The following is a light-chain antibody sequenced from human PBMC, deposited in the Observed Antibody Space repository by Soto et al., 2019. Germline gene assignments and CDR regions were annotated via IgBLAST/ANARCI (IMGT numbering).Light chain of an antibody. CDR3: SSYAGGVV. CDR1: YNL. V-gene: IGLV2-23*01. J-gene: IGLJ2*01. CDR2: EGS. Sequence: QSALTQPASVSGSPGQSITISCTNYNLVPWYQHHPGKAPKLIIYEGSNRPSGVSDRFFGSKSGNTASLTISGLQAEDEADYYCSSYAGGVVFGGGTKLTVL.